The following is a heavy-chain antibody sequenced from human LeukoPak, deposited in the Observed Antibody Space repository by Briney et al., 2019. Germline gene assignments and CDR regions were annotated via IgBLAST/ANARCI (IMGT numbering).Heavy chain of an antibody. J-gene: IGHJ4*02. V-gene: IGHV3-7*01. Sequence: PGGSLRLSCAASGFTFSHYYMSWVRQAPGKGLEWVANIKQDGSEQFYLDSVKGRFTISRDNAKNALYLQMNSLRAEDTAVYYCARYSGWYRYWGQGTLVTVSS. CDR3: ARYSGWYRY. CDR2: IKQDGSEQ. CDR1: GFTFSHYY. D-gene: IGHD6-19*01.